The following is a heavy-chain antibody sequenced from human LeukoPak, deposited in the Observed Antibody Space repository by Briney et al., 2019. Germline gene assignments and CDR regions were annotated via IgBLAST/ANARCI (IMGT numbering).Heavy chain of an antibody. Sequence: SQTLSLTCTVSGGSISSGSYYWSWIRQPAGKGLEWIGRIYTSGSTNYNPSLKSRVTISVDTSKNQFSLKLSSVTAADTAVYYCAMYSNYFDYWGQGTLVTVS. D-gene: IGHD4-11*01. CDR3: AMYSNYFDY. CDR1: GGSISSGSYY. V-gene: IGHV4-61*02. J-gene: IGHJ4*02. CDR2: IYTSGST.